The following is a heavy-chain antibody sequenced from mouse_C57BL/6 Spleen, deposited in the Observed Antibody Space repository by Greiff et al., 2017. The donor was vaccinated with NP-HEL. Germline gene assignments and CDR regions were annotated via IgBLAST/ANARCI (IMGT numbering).Heavy chain of an antibody. D-gene: IGHD2-3*01. CDR3: ARGIYDGYPYYAMDY. Sequence: EVKLQESGPGLVKPSQSLSLTCSVTGYSITSGYYWNWIRQFPGNKLEWMGYISYDGSNNYNPSLKNRISITRDTSKNQFFLKLNSVTTEDTATYYCARGIYDGYPYYAMDYWGRGTSVTVSS. J-gene: IGHJ4*01. CDR2: ISYDGSN. CDR1: GYSITSGYY. V-gene: IGHV3-6*01.